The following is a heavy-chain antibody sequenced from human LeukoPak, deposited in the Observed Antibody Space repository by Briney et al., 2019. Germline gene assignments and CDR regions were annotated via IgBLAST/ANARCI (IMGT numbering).Heavy chain of an antibody. Sequence: PSGTLSLTCAVSGVSISSTEWWIWVRQSPGQGLEWIGEIHRDGRTRYSPSLTSRVSMSIDYSKNLFSLKVSSVTAADTAIYYCGKTDIWFNPIDYWGPGSLVIVSS. CDR3: GKTDIWFNPIDY. D-gene: IGHD3-9*01. J-gene: IGHJ4*02. CDR2: IHRDGRT. CDR1: GVSISSTEW. V-gene: IGHV4-4*02.